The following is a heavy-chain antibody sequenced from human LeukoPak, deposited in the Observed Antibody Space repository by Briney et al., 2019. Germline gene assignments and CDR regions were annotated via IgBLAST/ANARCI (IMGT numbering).Heavy chain of an antibody. CDR1: GYMFTGYA. Sequence: ASVKVSCKTSGYMFTGYAISWVRQAPGQGLENMGWISAYNGATNFAQKFQGRVTMTRDTSTSTVYMELGSLRSEDTAVYYCARTGGSSGHTFDYWGQGTLVTVSS. CDR3: ARTGGSSGHTFDY. CDR2: ISAYNGAT. V-gene: IGHV1-18*01. J-gene: IGHJ4*02. D-gene: IGHD3-22*01.